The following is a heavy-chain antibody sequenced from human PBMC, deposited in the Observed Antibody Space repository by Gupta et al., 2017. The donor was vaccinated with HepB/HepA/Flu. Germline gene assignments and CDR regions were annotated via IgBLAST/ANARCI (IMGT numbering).Heavy chain of an antibody. Sequence: QVQLVQSGAEVKKPGSSVKVSCKASGGTFSSYAISWVRQAPGQGLEWMGGIIPIFGTANYAQKFQGRVTITADESTSTAYMELSSLRSEDTAVYYCASPGTTVVTSLNYYTTTWTSGAKGPRSPSP. J-gene: IGHJ6*03. V-gene: IGHV1-69*01. CDR3: ASPGTTVVTSLNYYTTTWTS. CDR1: GGTFSSYA. CDR2: IIPIFGTA. D-gene: IGHD4-17*01.